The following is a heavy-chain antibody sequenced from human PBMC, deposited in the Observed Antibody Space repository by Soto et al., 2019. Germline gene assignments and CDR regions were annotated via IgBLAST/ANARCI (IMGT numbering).Heavy chain of an antibody. CDR1: GFTFSSFS. V-gene: IGHV3-21*01. Sequence: EVQLVESGGGLVKPGGSLRLSCAASGFTFSSFSMNWVRQAPGKGLEWVSAISCSRSYMYYADSVKGRFTSSRDNAKNSPDLQLNGLSGEDAEVYDCARAADYCAPGGDYGMDVWGQGTTVTVSS. J-gene: IGHJ6*02. CDR2: ISCSRSYM. CDR3: ARAADYCAPGGDYGMDV. D-gene: IGHD3-10*01.